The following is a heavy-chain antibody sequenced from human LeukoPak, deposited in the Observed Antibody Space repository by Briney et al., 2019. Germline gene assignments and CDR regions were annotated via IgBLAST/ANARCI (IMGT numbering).Heavy chain of an antibody. Sequence: PGWTLRLSCVASGFSFRNYGMSWVRQAPGNAMEWVSAISGDAADIFYADSVKGRFTISRDNAKNSLYLQMNSLRAEDTAVYYCARVGLSGYVVYWGQGTLVTVSS. CDR3: ARVGLSGYVVY. V-gene: IGHV3-21*01. J-gene: IGHJ4*02. CDR2: ISGDAADI. CDR1: GFSFRNYG. D-gene: IGHD3-22*01.